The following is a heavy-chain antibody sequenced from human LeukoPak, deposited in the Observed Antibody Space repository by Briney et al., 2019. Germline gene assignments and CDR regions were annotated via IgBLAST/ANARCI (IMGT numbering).Heavy chain of an antibody. CDR1: GHTFTSYG. Sequence: ASVKVSCKASGHTFTSYGISWVRQAPGQGLEWMGWISAYNGNTNYAQKLQGRVTMTTDTSTSTAYMELRSLRSDDTAVYYCASSAAYDFWSGYYSDYWGQGTLVTVSS. D-gene: IGHD3-3*01. CDR2: ISAYNGNT. J-gene: IGHJ4*02. V-gene: IGHV1-18*04. CDR3: ASSAAYDFWSGYYSDY.